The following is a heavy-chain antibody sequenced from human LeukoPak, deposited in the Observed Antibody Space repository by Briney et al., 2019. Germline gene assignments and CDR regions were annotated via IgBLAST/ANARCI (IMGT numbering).Heavy chain of an antibody. Sequence: PGGSLRLSCAASGFTFSAFAMHWARQAPGKGLEWVAAISSDGNNKYYADSVKGRFTISRDNSKNTLYLQMNSLRAEDTAVYYCARDEYLWVVIQLGLFDYWGQGTLVTVSS. D-gene: IGHD2-2*01. CDR2: ISSDGNNK. CDR3: ARDEYLWVVIQLGLFDY. V-gene: IGHV3-30-3*01. CDR1: GFTFSAFA. J-gene: IGHJ4*02.